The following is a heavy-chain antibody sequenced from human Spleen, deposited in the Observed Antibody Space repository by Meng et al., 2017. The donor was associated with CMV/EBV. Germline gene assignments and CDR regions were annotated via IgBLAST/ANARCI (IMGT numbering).Heavy chain of an antibody. CDR1: GGSISSYY. D-gene: IGHD1-26*01. CDR3: ARGGGGYPHYYYGMDV. V-gene: IGHV4-59*01. J-gene: IGHJ6*02. Sequence: SETLSLTCTVSGGSISSYYWSWIRQPPGKGLEWIGYIYYSGSTNYNPSLKSRVTISVDTSKNQFSLKLSSVTAADTAVYYCARGGGGYPHYYYGMDVWGQGTLVTVSS. CDR2: IYYSGST.